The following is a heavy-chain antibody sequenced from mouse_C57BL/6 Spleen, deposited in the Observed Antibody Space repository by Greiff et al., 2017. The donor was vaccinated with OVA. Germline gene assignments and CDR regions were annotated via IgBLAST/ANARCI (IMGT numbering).Heavy chain of an antibody. J-gene: IGHJ2*01. Sequence: QVHVKQPGAELVMPGASVKLSCKASGYTFTSYWMHWVKQRPGQGLEWIGEIDPSDSYTNYNQKFKGKSTLTVDKSSSTAYMQLSSLTSEDSAVYYCARSRTGTGVDYWGQGTTLTVSS. CDR1: GYTFTSYW. D-gene: IGHD4-1*01. CDR2: IDPSDSYT. CDR3: ARSRTGTGVDY. V-gene: IGHV1-69*01.